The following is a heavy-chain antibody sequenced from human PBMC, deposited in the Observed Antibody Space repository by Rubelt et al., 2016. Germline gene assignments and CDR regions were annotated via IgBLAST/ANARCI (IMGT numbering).Heavy chain of an antibody. Sequence: QVQLVQSGAEVKKPGSSVKVSCKASGGTSSSYAISWVRQAPGQGLEWMGGIIPIFGTANYAQRFQGGVTITADESTGTAYMGLSSLRSEDTAVYYCARASSTSYWEGWFDPWGQGTLVTVSS. CDR3: ARASSTSYWEGWFDP. V-gene: IGHV1-69*01. CDR2: IIPIFGTA. CDR1: GGTSSSYA. J-gene: IGHJ5*02. D-gene: IGHD2-2*01.